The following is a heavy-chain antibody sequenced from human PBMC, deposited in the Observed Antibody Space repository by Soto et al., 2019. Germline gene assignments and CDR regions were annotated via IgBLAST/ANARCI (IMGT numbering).Heavy chain of an antibody. CDR3: ARDGVRGGYGTDY. CDR1: GGSFRGHL. D-gene: IGHD3-10*01. CDR2: IDRSGST. J-gene: IGHJ4*02. V-gene: IGHV4-34*01. Sequence: LPWAVYGGSFRGHLWSRIRKPPGEGLEWIAEIDRSGSTYYTSSLKRRVTFSVDRSRNQFSLTLTSVTSADTAVYSCARDGVRGGYGTDYWGQGALVTLSS.